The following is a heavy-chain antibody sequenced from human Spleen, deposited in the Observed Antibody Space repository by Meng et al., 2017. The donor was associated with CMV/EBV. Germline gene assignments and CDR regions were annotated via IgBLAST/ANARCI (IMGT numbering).Heavy chain of an antibody. D-gene: IGHD3-3*01. Sequence: GGSLRLSCAASGLTFSSYSMNWVRQAPGKGLEWVSSISSSSSYIYYADSVKGRFTISRDNAKNSLYLQMNSLRAEDTAVYYCARDAITIFGVVIMFGMDVWGQGTTVTVSS. V-gene: IGHV3-21*01. CDR1: GLTFSSYS. CDR3: ARDAITIFGVVIMFGMDV. J-gene: IGHJ6*02. CDR2: ISSSSSYI.